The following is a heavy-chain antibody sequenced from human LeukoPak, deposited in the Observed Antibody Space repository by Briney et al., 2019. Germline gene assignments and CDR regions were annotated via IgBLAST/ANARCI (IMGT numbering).Heavy chain of an antibody. CDR3: ATHGRNYYFDL. CDR2: ISYSGTT. CDR1: GGSISSSNYY. Sequence: SETLSLTCTVSGGSISSSNYYWGWIRQPPAKGLEWIGSISYSGTTYYNPSLKSRVTISIDTSKNQFSLQLNSVTAADTAVYSCATHGRNYYFDLWGQGTLVTVSS. D-gene: IGHD4-11*01. J-gene: IGHJ4*02. V-gene: IGHV4-39*01.